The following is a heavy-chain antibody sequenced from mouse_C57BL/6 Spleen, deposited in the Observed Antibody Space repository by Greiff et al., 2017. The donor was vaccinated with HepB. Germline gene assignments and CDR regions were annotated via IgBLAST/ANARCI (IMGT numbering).Heavy chain of an antibody. D-gene: IGHD1-1*01. CDR3: ATLYYYGSSWFAY. Sequence: QVQLQQPGAELVRPGTSVKLSCKASGYTFTSYWMHWVKQRPGQGLEWIGVIDLSDSYTNYNQKFKGKATLTVDTSSSTAYMQLSSLTSEDSAVYYCATLYYYGSSWFAYWGQGTLVTVSA. CDR2: IDLSDSYT. J-gene: IGHJ3*01. V-gene: IGHV1-59*01. CDR1: GYTFTSYW.